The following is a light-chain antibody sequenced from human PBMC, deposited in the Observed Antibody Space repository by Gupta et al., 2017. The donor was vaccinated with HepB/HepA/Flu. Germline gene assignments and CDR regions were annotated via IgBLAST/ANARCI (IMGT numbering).Light chain of an antibody. Sequence: QSALTQPRSVYGSPGQSVSISCTGPTSDIGDYDYVSWYQQHPDKVPKLLLYEVTKRPSGVPHRFSGSKSGNTASLTISGLQAEDEADYYCCSYAGSYTSVVFGEGTKLTVL. CDR2: EVT. J-gene: IGLJ3*02. V-gene: IGLV2-11*01. CDR3: CSYAGSYTSVV. CDR1: TSDIGDYDY.